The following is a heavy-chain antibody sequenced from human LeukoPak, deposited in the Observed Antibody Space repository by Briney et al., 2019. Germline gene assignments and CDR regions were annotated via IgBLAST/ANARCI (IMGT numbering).Heavy chain of an antibody. CDR1: GYTLTELS. CDR3: ARDPSCSSTSCCWTIHYYYGMDV. Sequence: ASVKVSCKVSGYTLTELSMHWVRQAPGKGLEWMGGFDPEDGETIYAQKFQGRVTMTEDTSTDTAYMELSSLRSEDTAVYYCARDPSCSSTSCCWTIHYYYGMDVWGQGTTVTVSS. CDR2: FDPEDGET. J-gene: IGHJ6*02. D-gene: IGHD2-2*01. V-gene: IGHV1-24*01.